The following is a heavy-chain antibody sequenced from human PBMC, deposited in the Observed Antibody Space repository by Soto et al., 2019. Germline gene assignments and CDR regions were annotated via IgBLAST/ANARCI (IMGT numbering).Heavy chain of an antibody. Sequence: QIQLVQSGGEVKKPGASMKVSCKSSGYKFISHSITWVRQAPGQGLEWMGRISAYNGNTNYAQKLQGRVTMTTDTSTNTAYMELRSLRSDDTAVYYCARGAFCGGAPGCRDMDVWGQGTTVTVSS. D-gene: IGHD2-21*01. J-gene: IGHJ6*02. CDR1: GYKFISHS. V-gene: IGHV1-18*01. CDR2: ISAYNGNT. CDR3: ARGAFCGGAPGCRDMDV.